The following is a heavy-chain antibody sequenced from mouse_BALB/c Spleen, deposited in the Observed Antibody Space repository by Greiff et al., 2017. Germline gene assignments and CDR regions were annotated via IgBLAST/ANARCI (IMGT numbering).Heavy chain of an antibody. Sequence: VQLQQSGAELAKPGASVKMSCKASGYTFTSYWMHWVKQRPGQGLEWIGYINPSTGYTEYNQKFKDKATLTADKSSSTAYMQLSSLTSEDSAVYYCATPYYYGSIPWYFDVWGAGTTVTVSS. CDR3: ATPYYYGSIPWYFDV. CDR1: GYTFTSYW. V-gene: IGHV1-7*01. CDR2: INPSTGYT. J-gene: IGHJ1*01. D-gene: IGHD1-1*01.